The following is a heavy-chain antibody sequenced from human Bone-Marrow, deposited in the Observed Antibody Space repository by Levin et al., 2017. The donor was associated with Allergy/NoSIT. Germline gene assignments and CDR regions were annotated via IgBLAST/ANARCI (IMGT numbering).Heavy chain of an antibody. CDR3: ASRTTVAGHSFDY. CDR1: GYLINSAYY. Sequence: SETLSLNCAVSGYLINSAYYWAWIRQPPGKGLEWIGTIYSTDDSYFNPSLHSRASISRDTSKNQFSLKLTSVTAADTAVYYCASRTTVAGHSFDYWGQGILVTVSS. V-gene: IGHV4-38-2*01. J-gene: IGHJ4*02. CDR2: IYSTDDS. D-gene: IGHD6-19*01.